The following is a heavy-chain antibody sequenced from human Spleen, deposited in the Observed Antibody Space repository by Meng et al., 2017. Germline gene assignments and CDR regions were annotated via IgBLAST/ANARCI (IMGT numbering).Heavy chain of an antibody. CDR2: IGHSGFT. Sequence: QPQLQESGPGLVKPSETLSLTSSVSGDSISSSDSYWGWIRQPPGKGLEWIGGIGHSGFTYYTPSLESRVTVSVDTSRSQFSLELTSVTAADTAVYYCVRSRAWVRTGFDPWGQGTLVTVSS. V-gene: IGHV4-39*01. J-gene: IGHJ5*02. CDR3: VRSRAWVRTGFDP. D-gene: IGHD1/OR15-1a*01. CDR1: GDSISSSDSY.